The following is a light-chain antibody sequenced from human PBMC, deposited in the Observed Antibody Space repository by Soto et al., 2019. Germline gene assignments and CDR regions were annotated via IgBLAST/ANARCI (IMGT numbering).Light chain of an antibody. CDR1: QSVNNN. CDR2: GAS. V-gene: IGKV3-20*01. J-gene: IGKJ4*01. Sequence: VMTQSPTTLSVSPGERATLSCRASQSVNNNLAWYQQKPGQAPRLLIYGASSRATGIPDRFSGSGSGTDFTLTISRLEPEDFAVYYCQQFGSSRLTFGGGTKVDIK. CDR3: QQFGSSRLT.